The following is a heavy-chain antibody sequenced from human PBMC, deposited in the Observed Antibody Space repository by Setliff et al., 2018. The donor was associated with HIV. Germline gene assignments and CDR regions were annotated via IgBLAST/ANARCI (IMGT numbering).Heavy chain of an antibody. CDR3: AGPRGDEAFDI. CDR2: IISILEIT. Sequence: SVKVSCKASGGTSSTHAMNWVRQAPGQGLEWIGQIISILEITDYAQKLQGRVTITADGPTNTFYMELSVLRSDDTAVYYCAGPRGDEAFDIWGQGTMVTVSS. J-gene: IGHJ3*02. D-gene: IGHD3-10*01. V-gene: IGHV1-69*10. CDR1: GGTSSTHA.